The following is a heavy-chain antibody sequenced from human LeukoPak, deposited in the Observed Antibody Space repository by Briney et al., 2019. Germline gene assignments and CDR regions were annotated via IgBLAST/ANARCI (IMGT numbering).Heavy chain of an antibody. Sequence: GGSLRLSCAASGFTFSSYWMSWVRQAPGKGLEWVANIKQDGSEKYYVDSVKGRFTISRDNAKNSLYLQMNSLRAEDTAVYYCARVARGYSYGHYFDYWGQGTLVTVPS. D-gene: IGHD5-18*01. J-gene: IGHJ4*02. CDR2: IKQDGSEK. CDR1: GFTFSSYW. V-gene: IGHV3-7*01. CDR3: ARVARGYSYGHYFDY.